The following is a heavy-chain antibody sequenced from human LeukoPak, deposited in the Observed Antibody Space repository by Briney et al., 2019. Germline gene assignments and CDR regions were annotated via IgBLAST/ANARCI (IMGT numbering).Heavy chain of an antibody. CDR1: GLTFSSYS. CDR2: SSSSSRYI. V-gene: IGHV3-21*01. J-gene: IGHJ4*02. D-gene: IGHD2-2*01. Sequence: GGSLRVSCPASGLTFSSYSMNWVRQAPGKGLEWVSSSSSSSRYIYYAGSVKDRFTISRDNAKNSLYLQMNSLRAQDTAVYYCARDGRYRSGTSCYSWWGQGTLVTVSS. CDR3: ARDGRYRSGTSCYSW.